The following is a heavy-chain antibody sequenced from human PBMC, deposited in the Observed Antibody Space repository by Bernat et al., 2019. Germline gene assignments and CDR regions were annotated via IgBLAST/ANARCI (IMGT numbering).Heavy chain of an antibody. V-gene: IGHV3-23*01. CDR2: ISGSGGST. CDR3: AKDGGSYYVDDY. CDR1: GSTFSSHS. Sequence: EVQLLESGGGLVQPGGSLRLSCAASGSTFSSHSMSWVRQAPGKGLEWVSAISGSGGSTYYADSVKGRFTISRDNSKNPLYLPMNSLRAEDTAVYYCAKDGGSYYVDDYWGQGTLVTVSS. D-gene: IGHD1-26*01. J-gene: IGHJ4*02.